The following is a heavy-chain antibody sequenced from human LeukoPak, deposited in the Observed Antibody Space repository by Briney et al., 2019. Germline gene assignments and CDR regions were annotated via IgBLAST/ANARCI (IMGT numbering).Heavy chain of an antibody. J-gene: IGHJ5*02. CDR2: IYHSGST. CDR3: ARDRDSSSSGNWFDP. Sequence: SETLSLTCTVSGYSISSGYYWGWIRQPPGEGLEGIGSIYHSGSTYYNPSLKGRVSISGDTSKNQFSLQLSSVTAADTAVYYCARDRDSSSSGNWFDPWGQGTLVTVSS. D-gene: IGHD6-6*01. CDR1: GYSISSGYY. V-gene: IGHV4-38-2*02.